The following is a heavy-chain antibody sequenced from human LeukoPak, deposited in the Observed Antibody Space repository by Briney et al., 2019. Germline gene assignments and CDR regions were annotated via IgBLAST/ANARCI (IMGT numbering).Heavy chain of an antibody. J-gene: IGHJ5*02. Sequence: ASVKVSCKASGYTFTGYYMHWVRQAPGQGLEWMGWINPNSGGTNYAQKFQGRVTMTRDTSISTAYMELSRLRSDDTAAYYCARVPVEKPFKQTYNWFDPWGQGTLVTVSS. CDR2: INPNSGGT. D-gene: IGHD1-14*01. CDR1: GYTFTGYY. V-gene: IGHV1-2*02. CDR3: ARVPVEKPFKQTYNWFDP.